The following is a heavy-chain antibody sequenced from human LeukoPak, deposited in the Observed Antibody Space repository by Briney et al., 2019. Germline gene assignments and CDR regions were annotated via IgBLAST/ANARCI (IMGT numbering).Heavy chain of an antibody. J-gene: IGHJ4*02. Sequence: AGGSLRLSCAASGFTFSSYSMNWVRQAPGKGLEWVSSISSSSSYIYYADSVKGRFTISRDNAKNSLYLQMNSLRAEDTAVYYCAKDPLFTANYYFDYWGQGTLVTVSS. CDR3: AKDPLFTANYYFDY. CDR1: GFTFSSYS. V-gene: IGHV3-21*04. CDR2: ISSSSSYI. D-gene: IGHD6-25*01.